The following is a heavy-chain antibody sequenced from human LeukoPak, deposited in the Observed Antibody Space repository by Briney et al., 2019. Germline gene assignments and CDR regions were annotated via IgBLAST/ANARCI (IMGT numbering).Heavy chain of an antibody. V-gene: IGHV4-34*01. CDR1: GGSFSGYY. D-gene: IGHD2-2*01. Sequence: SETLSLTCAVYGGSFSGYYWSWLRQPPGKGLEWIGEINHSGSTNYNPSLKSRVTISVDPSKNQFPLKLSSVTAADTAVYYCARGRGYWDIVVVPAATTFDYWGQGTLVTVSS. CDR3: ARGRGYWDIVVVPAATTFDY. J-gene: IGHJ4*02. CDR2: INHSGST.